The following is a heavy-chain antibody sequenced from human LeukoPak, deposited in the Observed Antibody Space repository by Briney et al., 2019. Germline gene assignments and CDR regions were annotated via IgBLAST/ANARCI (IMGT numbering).Heavy chain of an antibody. J-gene: IGHJ4*02. Sequence: SQTLSLTCTVSGGSISSGSYYWSWIRKPAGKGLEWIGRIHTSGSTNCNPSLKSRVTISLDTSKNQFSLKLSSVTAADTAVYYCAGDGGGSSGWHLYYWGQGTLVTVSS. CDR3: AGDGGGSSGWHLYY. V-gene: IGHV4-61*02. CDR1: GGSISSGSYY. D-gene: IGHD6-19*01. CDR2: IHTSGST.